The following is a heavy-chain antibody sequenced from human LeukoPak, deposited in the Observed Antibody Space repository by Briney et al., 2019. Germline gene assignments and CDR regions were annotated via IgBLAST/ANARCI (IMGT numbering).Heavy chain of an antibody. D-gene: IGHD6-6*01. CDR2: IYYSGST. J-gene: IGHJ4*02. Sequence: SETVSLTCTVSGGSISSYYWSWIRQPPGKGLEWIGYIYYSGSTNYNPSLKSRVTISVDTSKNQFSLKLSSVTAADTAVYYCARGSARSSYFDYWGQGTLVTVSS. CDR3: ARGSARSSYFDY. V-gene: IGHV4-59*01. CDR1: GGSISSYY.